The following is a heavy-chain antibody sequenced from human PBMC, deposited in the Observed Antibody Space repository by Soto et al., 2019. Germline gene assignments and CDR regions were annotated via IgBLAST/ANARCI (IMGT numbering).Heavy chain of an antibody. CDR3: ARESYYYDSSTFDI. Sequence: GGSLRLSCAASGFAFSSYIMNWVRQAPGKGLEWVSYISRSSRTIYYADSVKGRFTISRDNAKNSLYLQMNSLRDEDTSVYYCARESYYYDSSTFDIWGQGTMVTVSS. CDR1: GFAFSSYI. CDR2: ISRSSRTI. V-gene: IGHV3-48*02. J-gene: IGHJ3*02. D-gene: IGHD3-22*01.